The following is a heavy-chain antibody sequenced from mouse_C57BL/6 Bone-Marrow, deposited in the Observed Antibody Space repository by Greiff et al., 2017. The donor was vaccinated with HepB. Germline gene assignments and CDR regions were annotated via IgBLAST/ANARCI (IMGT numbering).Heavy chain of an antibody. Sequence: VQLQQSGPVLVKPGASVKMSCKASGYTFTDYYMNWVKQSHGKSLEWIGVINPYNGGTSYNQKFKGKATLTVDKSSSTAYMELNSLTSEDSAVYYCARWGRTYFDYWGQGTTLTVSS. J-gene: IGHJ2*01. CDR3: ARWGRTYFDY. CDR1: GYTFTDYY. V-gene: IGHV1-19*01. CDR2: INPYNGGT.